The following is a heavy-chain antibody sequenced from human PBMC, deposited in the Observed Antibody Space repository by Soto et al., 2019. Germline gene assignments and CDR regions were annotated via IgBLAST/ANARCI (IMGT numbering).Heavy chain of an antibody. CDR1: GGSISSYY. J-gene: IGHJ5*02. CDR2: IYYSGST. D-gene: IGHD6-19*01. Sequence: SETLSLTCTVSGGSISSYYWSWIRQPPGKGLEWIGYIYYSGSTNYNPSLKSRVTISVDTSKNQFSLKLSSVTAADTAVYYCARVLMEYSSGWYAQYDPWSQGTLVTVSS. CDR3: ARVLMEYSSGWYAQYDP. V-gene: IGHV4-59*01.